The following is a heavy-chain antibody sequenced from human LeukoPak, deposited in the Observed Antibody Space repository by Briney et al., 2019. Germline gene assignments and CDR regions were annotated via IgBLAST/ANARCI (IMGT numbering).Heavy chain of an antibody. V-gene: IGHV3-38-3*01. CDR2: ISGGST. CDR1: GFSVSSNE. Sequence: GGSLRLSCAASGFSVSSNEMSWVRQAPGKGLEWVSSISGGSTYYADSRKGRFTISRDNSKNTLHLQMNSLRAEDTAVYYCARAVGHSSGWYGRPATTIDYWGQGTLVTFSS. J-gene: IGHJ4*02. D-gene: IGHD6-19*01. CDR3: ARAVGHSSGWYGRPATTIDY.